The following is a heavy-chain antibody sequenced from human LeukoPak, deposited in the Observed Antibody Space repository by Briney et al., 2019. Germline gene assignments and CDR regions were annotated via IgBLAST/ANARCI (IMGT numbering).Heavy chain of an antibody. Sequence: PGGSLRLSCAAAGFTFSSFGMTWVRQGPGKGLEWVANIRQDGSEKYYVDSVKGRFTISRDNAKNSLYLQMNSLRAEDTAVYYCARDARGDGFDVWGQGTMVTVSS. V-gene: IGHV3-7*04. D-gene: IGHD3-10*01. CDR2: IRQDGSEK. J-gene: IGHJ3*01. CDR1: GFTFSSFG. CDR3: ARDARGDGFDV.